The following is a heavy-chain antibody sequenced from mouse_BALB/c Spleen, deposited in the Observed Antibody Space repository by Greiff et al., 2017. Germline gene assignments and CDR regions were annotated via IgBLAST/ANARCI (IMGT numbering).Heavy chain of an antibody. CDR3: ARDYYGPAY. V-gene: IGHV3-2*02. J-gene: IGHJ3*01. D-gene: IGHD1-2*01. CDR2: ISYSGST. CDR1: GYSITSDYA. Sequence: EVKLQESGPGLVKPSQSLSLTCTVTGYSITSDYAWNWIRQFPGNKLEWMGYISYSGSTSYNPSLKSRISITRDTSKNQFFLQLNSVTTEDTATYYCARDYYGPAYWGQGTLVTVSA.